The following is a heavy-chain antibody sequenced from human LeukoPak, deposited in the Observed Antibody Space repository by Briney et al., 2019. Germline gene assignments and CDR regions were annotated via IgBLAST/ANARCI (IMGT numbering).Heavy chain of an antibody. D-gene: IGHD2-2*02. CDR3: AKDCSSTSCYRSPRTAEYFQH. CDR1: GFTVSNNY. Sequence: GGSLRLSCAASGFTVSNNYMNWVRQAPGKGLEWLSFINSAGDNIYYADSVKGRFTISRDNAKKTLYLEMNSLRMEDTAVYYCAKDCSSTSCYRSPRTAEYFQHWGQGTLVTVSS. J-gene: IGHJ1*01. CDR2: INSAGDNI. V-gene: IGHV3-11*01.